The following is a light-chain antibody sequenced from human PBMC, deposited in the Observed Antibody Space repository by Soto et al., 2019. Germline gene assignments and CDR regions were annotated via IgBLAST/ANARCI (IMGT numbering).Light chain of an antibody. Sequence: QSVLTQPASVSGSPGQSITISCTGSSSDVGGYKYVSWYQQHPGKAPKLMIYEVSNRPSGVSNRFSGSKSGITASLTISGLQDEDEAYYYCNSYTSSNTRLFGGGTKLTVL. J-gene: IGLJ2*01. CDR3: NSYTSSNTRL. CDR2: EVS. CDR1: SSDVGGYKY. V-gene: IGLV2-14*01.